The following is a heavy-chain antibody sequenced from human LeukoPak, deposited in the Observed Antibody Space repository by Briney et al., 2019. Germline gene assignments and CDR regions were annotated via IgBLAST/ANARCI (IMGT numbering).Heavy chain of an antibody. Sequence: GGSLRLSCAASGFTFSSYAMSWVRQAPGKGLEWVSAISGSGGSTYYADSVKGRFTISRDNSKNTLYLQMNSLRAEDTAVYYCSCSVQLWPYYFDYWGQGTLVTVSS. CDR1: GFTFSSYA. CDR2: ISGSGGST. D-gene: IGHD5-18*01. V-gene: IGHV3-23*01. CDR3: SCSVQLWPYYFDY. J-gene: IGHJ4*02.